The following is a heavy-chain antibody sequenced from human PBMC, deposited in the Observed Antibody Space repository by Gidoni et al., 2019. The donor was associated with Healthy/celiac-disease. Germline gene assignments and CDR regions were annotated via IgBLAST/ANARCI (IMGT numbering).Heavy chain of an antibody. V-gene: IGHV4-34*01. CDR1: GGSFSGYY. J-gene: IGHJ1*01. CDR2: INHSGST. Sequence: QVQLQQWGAGLFKPSEPLSLTCAVYGGSFSGYYWSWIRQPPGKGLEWIGEINHSGSTNYNPSLKSRVTISVDTSKNQFSLKLSSVTAADTAVYYCAREGTLVRGVMRYFQHWGQGTLVTVSS. D-gene: IGHD3-10*01. CDR3: AREGTLVRGVMRYFQH.